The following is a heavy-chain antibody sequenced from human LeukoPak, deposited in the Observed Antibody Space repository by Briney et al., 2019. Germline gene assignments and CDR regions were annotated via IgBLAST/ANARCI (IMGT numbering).Heavy chain of an antibody. D-gene: IGHD3-16*01. CDR2: ITSSRSTI. J-gene: IGHJ4*02. CDR1: GFTFSGYS. V-gene: IGHV3-48*01. Sequence: GGSLRLSCAASGFTFSGYSMNWVRQAPGRGLEWVSYITSSRSTIYYADSVKGRFTISRDNAKNSLYLQMNSLRAEDTAVYYCARDRTLGEFDFWGQGTLVPVSS. CDR3: ARDRTLGEFDF.